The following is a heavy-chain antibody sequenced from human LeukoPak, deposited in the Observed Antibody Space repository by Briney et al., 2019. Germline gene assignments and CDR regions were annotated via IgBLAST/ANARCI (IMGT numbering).Heavy chain of an antibody. D-gene: IGHD3-16*01. CDR1: GFTLSTYL. CDR2: INPDGSGK. Sequence: HAGGSLRLSCEASGFTLSTYLMNWVRQVPGKGLDWVANINPDGSGKRYVDSVKGRFTIARDNADNSLSLQMNSLRAEDTAVYYCASWGAGGNSWGQGTLVTVSS. J-gene: IGHJ4*02. V-gene: IGHV3-7*01. CDR3: ASWGAGGNS.